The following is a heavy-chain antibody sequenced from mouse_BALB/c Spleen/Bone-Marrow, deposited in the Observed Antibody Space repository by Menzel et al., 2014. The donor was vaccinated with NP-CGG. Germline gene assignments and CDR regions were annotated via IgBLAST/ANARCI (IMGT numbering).Heavy chain of an antibody. Sequence: QVQLKESGPGLVQPSQSLSITCTVSGFSLTSYGVHWVRQSPGKGLEWLGVIWRGGSTDYNAAFISKLITSQDNSKSQVFFKMNSLQADDTAIYYCVRNVDYYSVDYGRQGTPLTVSS. V-gene: IGHV2-2*01. CDR2: IWRGGST. D-gene: IGHD1-1*01. CDR1: GFSLTSYG. J-gene: IGHJ2*01. CDR3: VRNVDYYSVDY.